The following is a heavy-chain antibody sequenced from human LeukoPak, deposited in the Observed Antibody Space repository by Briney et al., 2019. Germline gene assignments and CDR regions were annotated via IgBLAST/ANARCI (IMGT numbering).Heavy chain of an antibody. Sequence: GSLRLSCAASEFSVGSNYMTWVRQAPGKGLEWVSLIYSGGSTYYADSVKGRFTISRDNSKNTLYLQMNSLRAEDTAVYYCARTDCSSTSCYLGNWFDPWGQGTLVTVSS. CDR3: ARTDCSSTSCYLGNWFDP. V-gene: IGHV3-66*01. CDR1: EFSVGSNY. D-gene: IGHD2-2*01. CDR2: IYSGGST. J-gene: IGHJ5*02.